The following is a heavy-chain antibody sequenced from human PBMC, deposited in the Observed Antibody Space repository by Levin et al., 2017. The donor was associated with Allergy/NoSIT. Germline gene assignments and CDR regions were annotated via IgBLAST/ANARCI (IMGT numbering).Heavy chain of an antibody. CDR1: GFGFSDYY. J-gene: IGHJ4*02. D-gene: IGHD3-22*01. Sequence: GGSLRLSCAASGFGFSDYYMNWIRQAPGKGLEWISYISSSGEYTNYADSVKGRFTISRDNAKNSLYLQMNGLRAEDTAVYYCARETLYYYDPWGQGTLVAVSS. CDR2: ISSSGEYT. V-gene: IGHV3-11*05. CDR3: ARETLYYYDP.